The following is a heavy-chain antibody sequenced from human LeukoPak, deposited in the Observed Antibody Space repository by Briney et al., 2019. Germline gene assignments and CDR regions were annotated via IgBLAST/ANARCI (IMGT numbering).Heavy chain of an antibody. J-gene: IGHJ4*02. Sequence: RASETLSLTCAVYGGSFSGYYWSWIRQPPGKGLEWIGEINHSGSTNYNPSLKSRVTISVDTSKNQFSLKLSSATAADTAVYYCARFGWSNDYWGQGTLVTVSS. D-gene: IGHD2-15*01. CDR2: INHSGST. CDR1: GGSFSGYY. CDR3: ARFGWSNDY. V-gene: IGHV4-34*01.